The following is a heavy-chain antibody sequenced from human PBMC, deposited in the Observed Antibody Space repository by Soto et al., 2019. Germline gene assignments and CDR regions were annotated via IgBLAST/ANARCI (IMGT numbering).Heavy chain of an antibody. CDR2: ISAYNGNT. J-gene: IGHJ6*03. CDR1: GYTFTSYG. V-gene: IGHV1-18*01. D-gene: IGHD3-3*01. Sequence: GASVKVSCKASGYTFTSYGISWVRQAPGQGLEWMGWISAYNGNTNYAQKLQGRVTMTTDTSTSTAYMELRSLRSDDTAVYYCARDSRGSYYDFWSGTYYMDVWGKGTTVTVSS. CDR3: ARDSRGSYYDFWSGTYYMDV.